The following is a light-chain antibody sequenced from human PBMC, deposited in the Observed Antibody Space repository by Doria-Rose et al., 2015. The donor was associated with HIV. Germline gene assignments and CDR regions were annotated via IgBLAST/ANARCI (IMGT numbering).Light chain of an antibody. CDR1: QSFRSTY. Sequence: TQSPGTLSLSPGERATLYCQARQSFRSTYLDWYQQKPGQAPSLLVYDGSTRATGIPDRFSASGSGTDFTLTINRLEPEDFALYYCHQYGTSWTFGQGTKVEI. CDR2: DGS. J-gene: IGKJ1*01. V-gene: IGKV3-20*01. CDR3: HQYGTSWT.